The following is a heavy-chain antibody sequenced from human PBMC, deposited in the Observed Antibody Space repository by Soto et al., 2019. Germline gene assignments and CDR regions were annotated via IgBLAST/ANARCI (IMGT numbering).Heavy chain of an antibody. D-gene: IGHD2-15*01. Sequence: QVQLVESGGGVVQPGRSLRLSCAASGFTFSSYAMHWVRQAPGKGLGWVAVISYDGSNKYYADSVKGRSTISRDNSKSTLYLQMNSLRAEDTAVYYCARVPTVVTTAYYFDYWGQGTLVTVSS. CDR1: GFTFSSYA. CDR2: ISYDGSNK. CDR3: ARVPTVVTTAYYFDY. V-gene: IGHV3-30-3*01. J-gene: IGHJ4*02.